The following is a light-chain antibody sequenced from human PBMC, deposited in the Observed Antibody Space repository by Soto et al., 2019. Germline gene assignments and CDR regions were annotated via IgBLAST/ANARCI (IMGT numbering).Light chain of an antibody. V-gene: IGKV1-33*01. Sequence: DIQMTQSPSSLSASVGDRVTITCQASQDISNCLNWYQQKPGKAPKLLIYDASNLETGVPSSFSGSGSGTDLTFTIRSLQPEAIATYYCQQYDNLLFGQGTRLEIK. J-gene: IGKJ5*01. CDR3: QQYDNLL. CDR1: QDISNC. CDR2: DAS.